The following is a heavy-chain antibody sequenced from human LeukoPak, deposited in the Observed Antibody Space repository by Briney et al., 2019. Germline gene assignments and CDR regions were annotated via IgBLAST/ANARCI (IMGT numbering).Heavy chain of an antibody. CDR1: GGSMRSYY. V-gene: IGHV4-59*12. CDR2: IYYSGST. CDR3: ARGREDYFGPGSYGF. D-gene: IGHD3-10*01. J-gene: IGHJ4*02. Sequence: SETLSLTCAVSGGSMRSYYWSWIRQPPGKGLEWIGYIYYSGSTDYNPSLGSRVTISVDTSKNQLSLKLSSVPAADTAVYYCARGREDYFGPGSYGFWGQGTLVTVSS.